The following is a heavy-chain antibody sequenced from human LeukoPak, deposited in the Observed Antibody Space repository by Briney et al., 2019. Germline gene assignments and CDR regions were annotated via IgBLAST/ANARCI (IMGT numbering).Heavy chain of an antibody. Sequence: AASVKVSCKASGYTFTSYGISWVRQAPGQGLEWMGWISAYNGNTNYAQKLQGRVTMTTDTSTSTAYMELRSLRSDDTAVYYCARDKGDYDFWSGYLFRFDPWGQGTLVTVSP. CDR1: GYTFTSYG. CDR2: ISAYNGNT. CDR3: ARDKGDYDFWSGYLFRFDP. D-gene: IGHD3-3*01. V-gene: IGHV1-18*01. J-gene: IGHJ5*02.